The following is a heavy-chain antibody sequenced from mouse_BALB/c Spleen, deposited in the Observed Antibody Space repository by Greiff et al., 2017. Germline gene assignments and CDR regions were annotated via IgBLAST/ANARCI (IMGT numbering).Heavy chain of an antibody. J-gene: IGHJ3*01. Sequence: VQVVESGAELAKPGASVKMSCKASGYTFTSYWMHWVKQRPGQGLEWIGYINPSTGYTEYNQKFKDKATLTADKSSSTAYMQLSSLTSEDSAVYYCARIYYDYDEGRFAYWGQGTLVTVSA. V-gene: IGHV1-7*01. D-gene: IGHD2-4*01. CDR2: INPSTGYT. CDR3: ARIYYDYDEGRFAY. CDR1: GYTFTSYW.